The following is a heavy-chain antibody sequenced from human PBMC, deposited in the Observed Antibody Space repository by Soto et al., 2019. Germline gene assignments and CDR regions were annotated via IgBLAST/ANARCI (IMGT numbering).Heavy chain of an antibody. Sequence: PSVTLSLTCTVSGGSISSGGYYWSWIRQHPGKGLEWIGYIYYSGSTYYNPSLKSRVTISVDTSKNQFSLKLSSVTAADTAMYYCARDKWLRFRGIYYGMDVWGQGTTVTVSS. CDR1: GGSISSGGYY. CDR2: IYYSGST. CDR3: ARDKWLRFRGIYYGMDV. J-gene: IGHJ6*02. D-gene: IGHD5-12*01. V-gene: IGHV4-31*03.